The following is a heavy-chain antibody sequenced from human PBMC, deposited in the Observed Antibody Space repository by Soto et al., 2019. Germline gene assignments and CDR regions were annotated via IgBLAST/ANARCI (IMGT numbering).Heavy chain of an antibody. CDR2: IYRGGST. D-gene: IGHD5-12*01. Sequence: PGGSLRLSCAASGFTVSSNYMSWVRQAPGKGLEWVSVIYRGGSTNYADSVKGRFMISRDNSKNTLYLQMNTLRAEDTAVYYCARDPYIEAAIGAFDLWGQGTMVTVSS. V-gene: IGHV3-66*01. CDR3: ARDPYIEAAIGAFDL. J-gene: IGHJ3*01. CDR1: GFTVSSNY.